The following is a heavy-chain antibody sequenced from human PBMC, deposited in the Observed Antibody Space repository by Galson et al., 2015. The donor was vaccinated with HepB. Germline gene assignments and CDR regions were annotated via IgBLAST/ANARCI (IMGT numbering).Heavy chain of an antibody. CDR1: GYTFTNYG. Sequence: SVKVSCKASGYTFTNYGITWVRQAPGQELEWMGWISVYNGNTNYAQKFQDRVTMTTDTSTTTAYMDLRSLRSDDTAVYYCARGAQLVPAAMIGYWGQGTLFTVSS. D-gene: IGHD2-2*01. J-gene: IGHJ4*02. CDR3: ARGAQLVPAAMIGY. V-gene: IGHV1-18*01. CDR2: ISVYNGNT.